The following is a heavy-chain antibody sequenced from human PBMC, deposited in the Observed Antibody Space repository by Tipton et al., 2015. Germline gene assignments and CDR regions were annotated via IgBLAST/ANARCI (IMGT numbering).Heavy chain of an antibody. D-gene: IGHD4-23*01. CDR2: IQYSGST. V-gene: IGHV4-61*01. J-gene: IGHJ4*02. Sequence: TLFLTCTVSGDSISSGNYYRGWSRPPPGEELEWIRYIQYSGSTNYNPSLKSRVTISVDTLKTPFSLKMSSVTASATAVYYRARARGRHGGVCDSWAQGILVTVSS. CDR3: ARARGRHGGVCDS. CDR1: GDSISSGNYY.